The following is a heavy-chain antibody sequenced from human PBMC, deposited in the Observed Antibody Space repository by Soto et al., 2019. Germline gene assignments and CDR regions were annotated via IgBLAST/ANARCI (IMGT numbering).Heavy chain of an antibody. CDR1: GFSLSNGRMG. CDR2: FFSDAER. D-gene: IGHD4-17*01. CDR3: ARMNADSGSHYYAMDV. J-gene: IGHJ6*02. Sequence: QVTLKESGPVLVKPTETLTLTCTISGFSLSNGRMGVSWISQPPGRALEWLAHFFSDAERSYSTSMQSRLTMSQDTSGTQVVLTMTNMDPQDTGTYFCARMNADSGSHYYAMDVWGPGTPVTVSS. V-gene: IGHV2-26*03.